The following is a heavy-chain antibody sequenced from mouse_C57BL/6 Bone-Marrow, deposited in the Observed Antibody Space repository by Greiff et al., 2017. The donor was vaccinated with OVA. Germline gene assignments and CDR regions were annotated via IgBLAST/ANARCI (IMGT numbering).Heavy chain of an antibody. Sequence: QVQLQQPGAELVKPGASVKLSCKASGYTFTSYWMQWVKQRPGQGLEWIGEIDPSDSYTNYNQKFKGKATLTVDTSSSTAYMQLSSLTSEDSAVYYCARWAVYYGSIYWYFDVWGTGTTVTVSS. J-gene: IGHJ1*03. CDR1: GYTFTSYW. CDR3: ARWAVYYGSIYWYFDV. V-gene: IGHV1-50*01. D-gene: IGHD1-1*01. CDR2: IDPSDSYT.